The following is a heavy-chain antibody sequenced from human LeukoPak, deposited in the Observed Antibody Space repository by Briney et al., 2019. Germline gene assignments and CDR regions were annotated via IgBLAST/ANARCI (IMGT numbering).Heavy chain of an antibody. V-gene: IGHV3-23*01. CDR3: AKSQGYFDY. J-gene: IGHJ4*02. CDR2: IISSGTTT. Sequence: PGGSLRLSCAASGFTLRSYGMTWVRQAPGKGLEWVSAIISSGTTTYYADSVKGRFTISRDNSKNTLYLQMNSLRAEDTAAYYCAKSQGYFDYWGQGTLVTVSS. CDR1: GFTLRSYG.